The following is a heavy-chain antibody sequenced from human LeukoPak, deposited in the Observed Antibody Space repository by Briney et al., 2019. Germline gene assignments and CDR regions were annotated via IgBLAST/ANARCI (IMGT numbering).Heavy chain of an antibody. Sequence: GGSLRLSCAASGFTFSSYWMSWVRQAPGKGLEWVANIKQDGSEKYYVDPVKGRFTISRDNAKNSLYLQMNSLRAEDTAVYYCARGLAAAGNWFDPWGQGTLVTVSS. CDR2: IKQDGSEK. CDR3: ARGLAAAGNWFDP. V-gene: IGHV3-7*01. D-gene: IGHD6-13*01. J-gene: IGHJ5*02. CDR1: GFTFSSYW.